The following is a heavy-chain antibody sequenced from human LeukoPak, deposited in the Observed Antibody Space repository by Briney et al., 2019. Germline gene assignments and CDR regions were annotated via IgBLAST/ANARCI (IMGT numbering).Heavy chain of an antibody. CDR3: ARGRHSYSYWEYYFDY. D-gene: IGHD5-18*01. CDR1: GYTFTSYD. J-gene: IGHJ4*02. Sequence: ASVKVSCKASGYTFTSYDINWVRQATGQGLEWMGWMNPNSGNTGYAQKFQGRVTMTRNTSISTAYTELSSLRSEDTAVYYCARGRHSYSYWEYYFDYWGQGTLVTVSS. V-gene: IGHV1-8*01. CDR2: MNPNSGNT.